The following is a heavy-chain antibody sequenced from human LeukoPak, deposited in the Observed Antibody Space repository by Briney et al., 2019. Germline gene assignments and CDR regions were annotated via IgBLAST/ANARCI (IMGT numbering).Heavy chain of an antibody. CDR3: ARASSGYYTA. Sequence: GGSLRLSCAASRFTFSSYAMSWVRQAPGKGLEWVSGISGSGGRTYYADSVKGRFTISRDNSKNTLYLQMNSLRAEDTAVYYCARASSGYYTAWGQGTLVTVSS. J-gene: IGHJ5*02. CDR2: ISGSGGRT. D-gene: IGHD3-3*01. V-gene: IGHV3-23*01. CDR1: RFTFSSYA.